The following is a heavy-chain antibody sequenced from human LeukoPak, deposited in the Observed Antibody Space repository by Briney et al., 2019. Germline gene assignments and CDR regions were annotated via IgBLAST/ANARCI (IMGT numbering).Heavy chain of an antibody. Sequence: GESLRISCKVSGYSFPSYWISWVRQMAGGGLEYIGRIDPSDSHTNYSPSFQGHVILSADKSITTAYLQWSSLRASDTAIYYCARQGFNWNYRDYWGQGTLVTVSS. D-gene: IGHD1-7*01. CDR3: ARQGFNWNYRDY. CDR2: IDPSDSHT. J-gene: IGHJ4*02. V-gene: IGHV5-10-1*01. CDR1: GYSFPSYW.